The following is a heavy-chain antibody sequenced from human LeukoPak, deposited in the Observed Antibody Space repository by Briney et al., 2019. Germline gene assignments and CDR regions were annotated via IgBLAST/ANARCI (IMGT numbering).Heavy chain of an antibody. D-gene: IGHD4-17*01. Sequence: SQTLSLTCTVSGGSISSGSYYWSWHRQPTGKGLERIGRIYTSRSTNYNPSHNSRATISVDTSKNQFCLKLSSVTAADTAVYYCARVPTVNYYYCMDVWGKGTTVTVSS. V-gene: IGHV4-61*02. CDR2: IYTSRST. J-gene: IGHJ6*03. CDR1: GGSISSGSYY. CDR3: ARVPTVNYYYCMDV.